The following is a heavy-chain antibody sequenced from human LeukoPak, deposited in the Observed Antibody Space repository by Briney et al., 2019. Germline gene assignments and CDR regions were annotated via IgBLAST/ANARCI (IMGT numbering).Heavy chain of an antibody. CDR2: IYYTGAT. Sequence: PSETLSLTCTVSGGSISRYFWSCIRQPPGQGLGFIGYIYYTGATLYNPSLKSRVTMSVDTSKNQFSLKLSSVTAADTAVYYCARHDPVGYYQHGMDVWGQGTTVTVSS. CDR1: GGSISRYF. CDR3: ARHDPVGYYQHGMDV. D-gene: IGHD2-15*01. J-gene: IGHJ6*02. V-gene: IGHV4-59*08.